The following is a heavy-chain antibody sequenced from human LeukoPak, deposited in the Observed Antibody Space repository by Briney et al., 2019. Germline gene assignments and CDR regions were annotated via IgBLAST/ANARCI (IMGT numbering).Heavy chain of an antibody. J-gene: IGHJ4*02. Sequence: ASVKVSCKASGYTFTGYYMHWVRQAPGQGLEWMGRINPNSGGTNYAQKFQGRVTMTRGTSISTAYMELSRLRSDDTAVYYCARDVGSGYSYGFDYWGQGTLVTVSS. CDR1: GYTFTGYY. CDR2: INPNSGGT. D-gene: IGHD5-18*01. CDR3: ARDVGSGYSYGFDY. V-gene: IGHV1-2*06.